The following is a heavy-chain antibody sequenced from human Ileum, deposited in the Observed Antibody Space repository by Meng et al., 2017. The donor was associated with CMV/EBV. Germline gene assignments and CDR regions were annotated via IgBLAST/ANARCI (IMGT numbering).Heavy chain of an antibody. CDR3: ARNGAYSLDS. CDR2: SHPRGTT. V-gene: IGHV4-4*02. CDR1: GGFFSCDCW. J-gene: IGHJ4*02. D-gene: IGHD4/OR15-4a*01. Sequence: LTCGVSGGFFSCDCWWSWVRQSPGKGLEWLGESHPRGTTTYNPSLKSRLIISLDESKTEFSLKLTSVTAADTAVYYCARNGAYSLDSWSQGSLVTVSS.